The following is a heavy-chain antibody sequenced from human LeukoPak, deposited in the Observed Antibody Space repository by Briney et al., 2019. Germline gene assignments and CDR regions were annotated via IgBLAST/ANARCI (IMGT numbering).Heavy chain of an antibody. Sequence: GGSLRLSCAASGFTFSSYSMNWVRQAPGKGLEWVSYISSSSSTIYYADSVKGRFTISRDNAKNSLYLQMNSLRAEDTAVYYCVRDGVGGTKFFGYFDYWGQGAPVTVSS. V-gene: IGHV3-48*04. D-gene: IGHD1-26*01. CDR2: ISSSSSTI. J-gene: IGHJ4*02. CDR1: GFTFSSYS. CDR3: VRDGVGGTKFFGYFDY.